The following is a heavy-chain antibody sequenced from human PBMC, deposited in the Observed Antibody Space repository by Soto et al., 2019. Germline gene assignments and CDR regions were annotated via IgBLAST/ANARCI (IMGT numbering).Heavy chain of an antibody. J-gene: IGHJ6*02. CDR3: ARHPPGYCTNGVCFRYYYYGMEI. CDR1: ASSSTSYC. D-gene: IGHD2-8*01. V-gene: IGHV5-10-1*01. Sequence: QYVKFSSKGSASSSTSYCISWIRQMPGQVLECRGRIDPSDSYTNYSPSFQGNVTISADKSINTAYLQWSSLKASATAMYYCARHPPGYCTNGVCFRYYYYGMEIWGQGTTVT. CDR2: IDPSDSYT.